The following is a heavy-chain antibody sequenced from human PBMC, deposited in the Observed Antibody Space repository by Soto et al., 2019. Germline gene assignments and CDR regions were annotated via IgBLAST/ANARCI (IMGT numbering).Heavy chain of an antibody. J-gene: IGHJ3*02. D-gene: IGHD4-17*01. Sequence: WTWIQQPPGKGLEWIGNIHFSGRTIYNFSLKSRLTISLDTSVKQFSLRLSSVTAADTAVYYCARERSYGGNLDAFDIWGQGTMVTVA. V-gene: IGHV4-59*01. CDR3: ARERSYGGNLDAFDI. CDR2: IHFSGRT.